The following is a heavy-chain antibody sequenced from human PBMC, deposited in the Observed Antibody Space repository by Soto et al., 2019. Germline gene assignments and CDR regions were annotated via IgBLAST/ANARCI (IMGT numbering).Heavy chain of an antibody. CDR3: ARASDYYDSSGYYSPAAPDY. J-gene: IGHJ4*02. Sequence: SVKVSCKASGGTFSSYAISWVRQAPGQGLEWMGGIIPIFGTANYAQKFQGRVTITADESTSTAYMELSSLRSEDTAVYYCARASDYYDSSGYYSPAAPDYWGQGTLVTVAS. V-gene: IGHV1-69*13. CDR2: IIPIFGTA. D-gene: IGHD3-22*01. CDR1: GGTFSSYA.